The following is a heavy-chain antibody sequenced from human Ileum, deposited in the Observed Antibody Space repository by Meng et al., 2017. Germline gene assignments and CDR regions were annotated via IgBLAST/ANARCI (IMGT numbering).Heavy chain of an antibody. CDR3: AKSPRGIDFDD. V-gene: IGHV3-11*01. Sequence: QVQLGEAGGAGVKPGGALRRSCAASGFNFRDFYTGWVRQAPGKGLEFIAYISAIGNTYFADSFLGRVTVSRDSAQKVLYLQMTRMRAEDTAVYYCAKSPRGIDFDDWGQGILVTVSS. CDR2: ISAIGNT. CDR1: GFNFRDFY. J-gene: IGHJ4*02. D-gene: IGHD3-10*01.